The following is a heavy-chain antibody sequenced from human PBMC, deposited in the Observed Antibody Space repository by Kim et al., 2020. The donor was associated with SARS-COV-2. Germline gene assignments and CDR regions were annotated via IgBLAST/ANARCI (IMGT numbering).Heavy chain of an antibody. Sequence: GGSLRLSFEASGFTFSSYWMSWVRQAPGKGLEWGANIKQDGSEKYYVDSVKGQFTISRDNAKNSLYLQMNSLRAEDTAVYYCARFQWLAFDYWGQGTLVTVSS. V-gene: IGHV3-7*01. CDR1: GFTFSSYW. J-gene: IGHJ4*02. CDR3: ARFQWLAFDY. D-gene: IGHD6-19*01. CDR2: IKQDGSEK.